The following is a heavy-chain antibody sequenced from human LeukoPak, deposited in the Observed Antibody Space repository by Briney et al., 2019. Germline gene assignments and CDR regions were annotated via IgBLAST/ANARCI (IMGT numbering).Heavy chain of an antibody. D-gene: IGHD1-7*01. J-gene: IGHJ4*02. CDR2: IKQDGSEK. V-gene: IGHV3-7*01. CDR1: GFTFSSYW. Sequence: GGSLRLSCASSGFTFSSYWMSWVRQAPGKGLEWVANIKQDGSEKYYVDSVKGRFTISRDNAKNSLYLQMNSLRAENTAVYYCARAIGKLHRDYWGQGTLVTVSS. CDR3: ARAIGKLHRDY.